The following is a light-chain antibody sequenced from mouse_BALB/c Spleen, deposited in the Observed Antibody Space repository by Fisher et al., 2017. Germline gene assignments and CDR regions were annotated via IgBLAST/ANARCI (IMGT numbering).Light chain of an antibody. V-gene: IGKV4-57-1*01. CDR2: STS. CDR3: HQWSSYPPT. CDR1: SSVSSSY. J-gene: IGKJ2*01. Sequence: DIVLTQSPAIMSASLGERVTMTCTASSSVSSSYLHWYQQKSGASPKLWIYSTSNLASGVPARFSGSGSGTSYSLTISSVEAEDAASYFCHQWSSYPPTFGGGTKLEIK.